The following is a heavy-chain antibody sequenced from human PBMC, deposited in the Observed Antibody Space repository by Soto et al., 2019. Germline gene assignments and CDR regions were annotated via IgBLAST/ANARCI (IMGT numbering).Heavy chain of an antibody. CDR1: GYTFTSFD. CDR2: MNPNSGNT. D-gene: IGHD3-10*01. CDR3: ARGGLFGSGSYHIDY. J-gene: IGHJ4*02. Sequence: ASVKVSCKASGYTFTSFDMNWVRQATGQGLEWLGWMNPNSGNTGHAQKFQGRVTMTRNTSISTAYMELSSLRSDDTAVYYCARGGLFGSGSYHIDYWGQGTLVTVSS. V-gene: IGHV1-8*01.